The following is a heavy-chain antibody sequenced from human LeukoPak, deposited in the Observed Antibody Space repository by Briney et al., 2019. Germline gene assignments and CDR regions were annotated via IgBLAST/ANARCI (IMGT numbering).Heavy chain of an antibody. D-gene: IGHD3-3*01. CDR2: IYTSGST. CDR1: GGSITNYY. Sequence: SETLSLTCIVSGGSITNYYWSWIRQPAGQRLEWIGRIYTSGSTNYNPSLTRRVFMSVDTSKNQFSLKLSSVTAADTAVYYCASIDYDPWVDYWGQGTLVTVSS. CDR3: ASIDYDPWVDY. J-gene: IGHJ4*02. V-gene: IGHV4-4*07.